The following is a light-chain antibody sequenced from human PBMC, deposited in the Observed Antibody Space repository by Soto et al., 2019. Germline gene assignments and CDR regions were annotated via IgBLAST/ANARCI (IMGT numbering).Light chain of an antibody. CDR3: QQRSNWPPIT. Sequence: EIVLTQSPVTLSLSPGERDTLSCRDSQFVSIFLALYQQKPVQVPRLLIYDASISATGIPARFSGSGSGTDFTLTIISLEPEDFAVYYCQQRSNWPPITFGHGTRLEIK. V-gene: IGKV3-11*01. CDR1: QFVSIF. CDR2: DAS. J-gene: IGKJ5*01.